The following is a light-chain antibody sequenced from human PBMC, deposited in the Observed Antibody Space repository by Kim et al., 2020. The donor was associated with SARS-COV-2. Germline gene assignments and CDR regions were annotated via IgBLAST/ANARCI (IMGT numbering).Light chain of an antibody. CDR3: MQGTQWPCT. CDR1: QSLACRDRNTC. V-gene: IGKV2-30*01. CDR2: KVS. J-gene: IGKJ1*01. Sequence: APISSGTIQSLACRDRNTCLGWFHQRPGQSPRRLIYKVSIRDSGVPDRFSGSGSGTDFTLTISRVEAEDVGIYYCMQGTQWPCTFGQGTKVDIK.